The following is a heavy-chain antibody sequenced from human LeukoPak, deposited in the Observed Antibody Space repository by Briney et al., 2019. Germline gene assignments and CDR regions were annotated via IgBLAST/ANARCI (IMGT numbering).Heavy chain of an antibody. J-gene: IGHJ6*03. CDR3: ARGGYDFWSGYYGGGYYYYYMDV. CDR2: IYYSGSP. CDR1: GGSISSSSYY. D-gene: IGHD3-3*01. V-gene: IGHV4-39*07. Sequence: SETLSLTCTVPGGSISSSSYYWGWIRQPPGKGLEWIGSIYYSGSPYYNPSLKSRVTISVDTSKNQFSLKPSSVTAADTAVYYCARGGYDFWSGYYGGGYYYYYMDVWGKGTTVTVSS.